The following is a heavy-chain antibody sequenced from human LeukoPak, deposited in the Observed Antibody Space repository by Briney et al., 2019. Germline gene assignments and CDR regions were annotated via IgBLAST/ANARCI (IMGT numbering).Heavy chain of an antibody. CDR2: ISYDGSNK. J-gene: IGHJ4*02. CDR3: ATPLDY. CDR1: GFTFSSYA. Sequence: PGGSLRLSCAASGFTFSSYAMHWVRQAPGKGLEWVAVISYDGSNKYYADSVKGRFTISRDNSKNTLYLQMNSLRAEDTAVYYCATPLDYWGQRTLVTVSS. V-gene: IGHV3-30-3*01.